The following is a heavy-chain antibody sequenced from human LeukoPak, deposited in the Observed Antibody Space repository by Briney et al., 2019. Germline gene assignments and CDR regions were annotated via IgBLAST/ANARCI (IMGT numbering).Heavy chain of an antibody. Sequence: PSETLSLTCTVSGGSISSYYWSWLRQPPGKGLEWIGYIYYSGSTNYNPSLKSRVTISVDTSKNQFSLKLSSVTAADTAVYYCARTITIFGVVHYYYYMDVWGKGTTVTVSS. J-gene: IGHJ6*03. V-gene: IGHV4-59*01. CDR2: IYYSGST. CDR1: GGSISSYY. D-gene: IGHD3-3*01. CDR3: ARTITIFGVVHYYYYMDV.